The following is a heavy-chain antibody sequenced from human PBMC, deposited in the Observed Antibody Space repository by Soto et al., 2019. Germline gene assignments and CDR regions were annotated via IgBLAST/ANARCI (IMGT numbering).Heavy chain of an antibody. D-gene: IGHD6-19*01. CDR3: ARDKGQWAGMDV. CDR1: GFTFSSDC. J-gene: IGHJ6*02. V-gene: IGHV3-33*01. CDR2: IWYDGSNK. Sequence: GGSMEIASAASGFTFSSDCMHWVRQAPGKGLEWVAVIWYDGSNKYYADSVKGRFTISRDNSKNTLYLQMNSLRAEDTAVYYCARDKGQWAGMDVWGQGTTVTVSS.